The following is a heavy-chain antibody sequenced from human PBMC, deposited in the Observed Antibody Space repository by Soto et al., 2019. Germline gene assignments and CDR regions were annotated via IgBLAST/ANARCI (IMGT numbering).Heavy chain of an antibody. CDR2: IIDSGAST. Sequence: GGSKRLSSRAAGFTCSGCAMGWVRQKPGKGLEWVSDIIDSGASTYYADSVKGRFTISRDNSKSTLYLQMNSLRAEDTALYYCAKGRSYYYYYGVDVWGQGTTVTVSS. J-gene: IGHJ6*02. V-gene: IGHV3-23*01. CDR1: GFTCSGCA. CDR3: AKGRSYYYYYGVDV.